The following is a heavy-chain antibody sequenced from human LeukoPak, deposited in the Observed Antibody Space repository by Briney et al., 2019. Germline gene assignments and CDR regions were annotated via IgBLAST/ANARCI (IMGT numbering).Heavy chain of an antibody. CDR2: ISSSSSTI. J-gene: IGHJ4*02. CDR1: GFTFSSYS. Sequence: GGSLRLSCAASGFTFSSYSMNWVRQAPGKGLEWVSYISSSSSTIYYADSVKGRFTISRDNAKNSLYLQMNSLRAEDTALHHCARTEGGYSYGYEDYWGQGTLVTVSS. V-gene: IGHV3-48*04. D-gene: IGHD5-18*01. CDR3: ARTEGGYSYGYEDY.